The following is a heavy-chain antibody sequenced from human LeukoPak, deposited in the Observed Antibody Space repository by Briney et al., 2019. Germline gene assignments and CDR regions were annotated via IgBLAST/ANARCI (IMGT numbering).Heavy chain of an antibody. CDR3: AKEGDTALVTGYFDL. CDR2: IIPIFGTA. J-gene: IGHJ2*01. D-gene: IGHD5-18*01. CDR1: GGTFGSYV. Sequence: SVKVPCKASGGTFGSYVISWVRQAPGQGLEWMGGIIPIFGTAHYAQKFQGRLTITADESTSTVYMEMSSLRSEDTAMYYCAKEGDTALVTGYFDLWGRGTLVTVSA. V-gene: IGHV1-69*01.